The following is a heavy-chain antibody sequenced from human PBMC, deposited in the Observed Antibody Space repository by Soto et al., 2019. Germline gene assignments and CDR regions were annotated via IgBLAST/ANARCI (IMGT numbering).Heavy chain of an antibody. CDR2: IRFDGSDI. J-gene: IGHJ4*02. CDR1: GSIFRGYG. D-gene: IGHD2-21*01. V-gene: IGHV3-33*01. Sequence: QVQLVESGGGVVQPGRSLRLSCAASGSIFRGYGMHWVRQAPGKGLEWVAIIRFDGSDINYADSVMGRFTISRDNSKNMLDLEMNSLRVEDTAGYYCARDGVGDTPFWGYLDYLGQGTLVTVSS. CDR3: ARDGVGDTPFWGYLDY.